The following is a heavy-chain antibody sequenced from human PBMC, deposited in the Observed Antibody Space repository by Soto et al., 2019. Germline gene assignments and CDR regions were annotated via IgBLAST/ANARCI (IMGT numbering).Heavy chain of an antibody. D-gene: IGHD2-2*01. CDR2: INPASGGT. J-gene: IGHJ4*02. Sequence: ASVKVSCKASGYTFPGNYMHWVRQAPGQGLEWMALINPASGGTNYAQKFQGRVTMTWDTSISTAYMELSRLRSDDTAIYYCARGYCSSSGCSHYFDYWGQGTLVTVSS. CDR3: ARGYCSSSGCSHYFDY. V-gene: IGHV1-2*02. CDR1: GYTFPGNY.